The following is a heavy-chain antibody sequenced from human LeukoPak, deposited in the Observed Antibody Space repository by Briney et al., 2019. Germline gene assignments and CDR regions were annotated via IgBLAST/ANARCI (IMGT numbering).Heavy chain of an antibody. CDR2: IIPVSGTA. J-gene: IGHJ6*02. Sequence: ASVKVSCKASGGTFNSNAITWVRQAPGQGLEWMGGIIPVSGTANYAQNFQGRVTIIADESTSTAYMELSSLRSEDTAVYYCARVPGTPCYYYGMDVWGQGTTVTVSS. V-gene: IGHV1-69*13. CDR1: GGTFNSNA. CDR3: ARVPGTPCYYYGMDV. D-gene: IGHD1-1*01.